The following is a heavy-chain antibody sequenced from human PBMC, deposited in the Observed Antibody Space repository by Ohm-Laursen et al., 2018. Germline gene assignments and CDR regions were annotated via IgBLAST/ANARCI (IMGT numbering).Heavy chain of an antibody. V-gene: IGHV4-39*01. Sequence: SETLSLTCTVSGGSISSGTYYWGWIRQPPGKGLEWIGSIYRSGVTYYNSSLKSRVTISVDTSKNQFSLKLSSVTAADTAVYYCARQGDSGRSFDYWGQGTLVTVSS. D-gene: IGHD3-10*01. CDR1: GGSISSGTYY. CDR2: IYRSGVT. J-gene: IGHJ4*02. CDR3: ARQGDSGRSFDY.